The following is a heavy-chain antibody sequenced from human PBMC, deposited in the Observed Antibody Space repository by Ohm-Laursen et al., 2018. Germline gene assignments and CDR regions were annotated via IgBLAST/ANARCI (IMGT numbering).Heavy chain of an antibody. Sequence: SLRLSCAASGFTFSSYGMHWVRQAPGKGLEWVAVIWYDGSNKYYADSVKGRFTISRDNSKNTLYLQVNSLRAEDTAVYYCARRTYYYDSSGYSDYYYGMDVWGQGTTVTVSS. CDR1: GFTFSSYG. J-gene: IGHJ6*02. CDR3: ARRTYYYDSSGYSDYYYGMDV. CDR2: IWYDGSNK. V-gene: IGHV3-33*08. D-gene: IGHD3-22*01.